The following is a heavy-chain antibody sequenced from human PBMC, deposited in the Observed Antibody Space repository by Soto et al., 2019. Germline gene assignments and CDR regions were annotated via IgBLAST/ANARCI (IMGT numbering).Heavy chain of an antibody. CDR1: GESFIGYY. CDR2: INHGGST. V-gene: IGHV4-34*01. Sequence: QVHLQQWGAGLLKPSETLSLTCAVYGESFIGYYWTWIRQSPGKGLEWIGEINHGGSTNYNPSLKSRVTISIDTSKNQFSLKLTSVTAADTSVSYCARTDIVTTSWFDPWGQGTLVTVSS. CDR3: ARTDIVTTSWFDP. J-gene: IGHJ5*02. D-gene: IGHD5-12*01.